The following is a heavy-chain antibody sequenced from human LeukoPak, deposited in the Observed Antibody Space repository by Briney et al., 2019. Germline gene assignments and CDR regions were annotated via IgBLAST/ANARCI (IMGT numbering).Heavy chain of an antibody. CDR1: GASIISGGYY. Sequence: ETLSLTCTVSGASIISGGYYWSWVRQAPGKGLEWVSAISGSGGSTYYADSVKGRFTISRDNSKNTLYLQMNSLRAEDTAVYYCAKDTRRVLAVAGGEFFQHWGQGTLVTVSS. V-gene: IGHV3-23*01. CDR2: ISGSGGST. D-gene: IGHD6-19*01. J-gene: IGHJ1*01. CDR3: AKDTRRVLAVAGGEFFQH.